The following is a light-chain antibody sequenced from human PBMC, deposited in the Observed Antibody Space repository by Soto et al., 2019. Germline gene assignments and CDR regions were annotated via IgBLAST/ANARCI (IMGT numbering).Light chain of an antibody. CDR2: GAS. CDR1: QSVSSR. V-gene: IGKV3-20*01. Sequence: EIVMTHSPGTLSLSPVERATLSFSSSQSVSSRLAWYQQKPGQAPRLLISGASSRATGIPDRFSGSGSGTDFTLTISRLEPEDFALYYCQHYVERSPITFGQGTRLEIK. CDR3: QHYVERSPIT. J-gene: IGKJ5*01.